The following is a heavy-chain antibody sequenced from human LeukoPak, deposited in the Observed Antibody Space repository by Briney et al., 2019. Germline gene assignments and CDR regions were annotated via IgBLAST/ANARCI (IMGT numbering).Heavy chain of an antibody. D-gene: IGHD5-24*01. CDR1: GGSISNYH. V-gene: IGHV4-59*01. Sequence: SETLSLTCTVSGGSISNYHWSWIRQPPGKGLEWIGYIYYLGSTNYNPSLKSRVTISVDTSKSQFSLKLSSVTAADTAVYYCARDRREHYYYYYMDVWGKGTTVTVSS. J-gene: IGHJ6*03. CDR2: IYYLGST. CDR3: ARDRREHYYYYYMDV.